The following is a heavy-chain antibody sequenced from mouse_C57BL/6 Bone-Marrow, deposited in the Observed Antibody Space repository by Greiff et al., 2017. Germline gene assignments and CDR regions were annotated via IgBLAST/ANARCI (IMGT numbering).Heavy chain of an antibody. Sequence: EVQLQQSGAELVRPGASVKLSCTASGFNIKDYYMHWVKQRPEPGLEWIGRIDPEDGDTEYAPKFQGKATMTADTSSNTAYLQLSSLTSEDTAVYYCTTLYGLLTWFADWGQGTLVTVSA. CDR2: IDPEDGDT. V-gene: IGHV14-1*01. D-gene: IGHD1-1*02. CDR3: TTLYGLLTWFAD. CDR1: GFNIKDYY. J-gene: IGHJ3*01.